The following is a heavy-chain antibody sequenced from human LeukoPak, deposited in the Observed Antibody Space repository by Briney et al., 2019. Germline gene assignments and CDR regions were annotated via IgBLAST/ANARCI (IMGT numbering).Heavy chain of an antibody. CDR1: SGSISSYY. CDR3: ARDYYDSSGYYCPRY. V-gene: IGHV4-59*01. D-gene: IGHD3-22*01. J-gene: IGHJ4*02. CDR2: IYYSGST. Sequence: SETLSLTCTVSSGSISSYYWSWIRQPPGKGLEWLGYIYYSGSTNYNPSMKRRVTISVDTSKNQFSLKLSSVTAADTVLYYCARDYYDSSGYYCPRYWGRGTLVTVSS.